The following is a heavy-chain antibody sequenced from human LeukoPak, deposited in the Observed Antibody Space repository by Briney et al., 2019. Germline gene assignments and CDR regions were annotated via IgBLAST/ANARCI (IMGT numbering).Heavy chain of an antibody. V-gene: IGHV1-8*02. CDR1: GYTFTSYY. CDR3: ARGGESGYYYVYFDY. D-gene: IGHD3-22*01. Sequence: GASVKVSCKASGYTFTSYYMHWVRQATGQGLEWMGWMNPNSGNTGYAQKFQGRVTMTRNTSISTAYMELSSLRSEDTAVYYCARGGESGYYYVYFDYWGQGTLVTVSS. CDR2: MNPNSGNT. J-gene: IGHJ4*02.